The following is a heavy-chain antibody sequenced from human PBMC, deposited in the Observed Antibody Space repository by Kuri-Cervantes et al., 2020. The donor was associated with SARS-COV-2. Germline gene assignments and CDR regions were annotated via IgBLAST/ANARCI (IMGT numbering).Heavy chain of an antibody. D-gene: IGHD3-10*01. CDR2: LSFDGNND. Sequence: GESLKISCAASGFFFGAYCMHWVRQAPGKGLEWVAGLSFDGNNDYYTQSVEGRFIISRDNSNNTLFLHMDILRGDDTAVYYCAIERGPDADGFDIWGQGTMVTVSS. CDR3: AIERGPDADGFDI. V-gene: IGHV3-30-3*01. CDR1: GFFFGAYC. J-gene: IGHJ3*02.